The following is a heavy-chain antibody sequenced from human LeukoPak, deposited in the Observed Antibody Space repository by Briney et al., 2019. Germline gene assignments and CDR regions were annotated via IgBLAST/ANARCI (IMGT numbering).Heavy chain of an antibody. J-gene: IGHJ4*02. D-gene: IGHD4-23*01. CDR2: ISAYNGNT. CDR3: ARDLYGSNSGGGY. CDR1: GYTFTSYG. Sequence: VASVKVSCKASGYTFTSYGISWVRQAPGQGLEWMGWISAYNGNTNYAQKLQGRVTMTTDTSTSTVYMELRSLRSDDTAVYYCARDLYGSNSGGGYWGQGTLVTVSS. V-gene: IGHV1-18*01.